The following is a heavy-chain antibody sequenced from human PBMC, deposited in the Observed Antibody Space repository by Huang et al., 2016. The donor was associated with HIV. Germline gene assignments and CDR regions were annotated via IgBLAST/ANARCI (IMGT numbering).Heavy chain of an antibody. Sequence: EVQLVQSGAVVKKPGESLKISCKGSGYRFTNYWIGWVRQMPGKGLEWMGIIYPGDSDTKYIPSCQGQVTISADKSVSTAYLQWSRLKASDSAVYYCARPLLGYSNGYYFDNWGQGTLVTVSS. CDR3: ARPLLGYSNGYYFDN. J-gene: IGHJ4*02. CDR1: GYRFTNYW. V-gene: IGHV5-51*03. CDR2: IYPGDSDT. D-gene: IGHD5-18*01.